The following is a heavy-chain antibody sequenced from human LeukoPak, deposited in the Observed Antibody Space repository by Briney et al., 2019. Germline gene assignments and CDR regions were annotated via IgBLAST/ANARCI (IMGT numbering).Heavy chain of an antibody. Sequence: PGGSLRLSCEASGFTFSDFYMTWLRQAPGKGLEWVSYINIDSITVNYADSVKGRFTISRDNAKNSLYLQMNSLRAEDTAVYYCSTAKFDNWGQGTLVTVSS. J-gene: IGHJ4*02. CDR1: GFTFSDFY. CDR3: STAKFDN. V-gene: IGHV3-11*04. CDR2: INIDSITV.